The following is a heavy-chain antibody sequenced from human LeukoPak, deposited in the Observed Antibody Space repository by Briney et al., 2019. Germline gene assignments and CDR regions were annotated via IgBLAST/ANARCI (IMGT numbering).Heavy chain of an antibody. Sequence: SETLSLTCTVSGGSVSSGSFYWSWIRQPPGKGLECIGDIYYSGNINYSPSLKSRVTISVDASKDQFSLRLSSVTAADTAVYYCARGGTAFDYWGQGTLITVSS. V-gene: IGHV4-61*01. CDR3: ARGGTAFDY. D-gene: IGHD1-26*01. J-gene: IGHJ4*02. CDR2: IYYSGNI. CDR1: GGSVSSGSFY.